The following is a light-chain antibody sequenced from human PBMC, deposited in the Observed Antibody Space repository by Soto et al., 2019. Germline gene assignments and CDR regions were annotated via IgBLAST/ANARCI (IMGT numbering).Light chain of an antibody. CDR2: AAS. CDR3: QQANSFPLT. CDR1: QGIGSW. Sequence: DIQMTQSPSYVSASVGDTVTITCRANQGIGSWLAWYQQKPGKAPKLLIYAASRLQSGVPSRFSGSGSGTDFTLTISSLQPEGFATYYCQQANSFPLTFGGGTKVDIK. J-gene: IGKJ4*01. V-gene: IGKV1-12*01.